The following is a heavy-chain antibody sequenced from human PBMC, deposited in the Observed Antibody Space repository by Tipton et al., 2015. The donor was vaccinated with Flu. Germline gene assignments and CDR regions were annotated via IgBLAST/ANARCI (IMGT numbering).Heavy chain of an antibody. CDR1: GGSISSGSYY. Sequence: TLSLTCTVSGGSISSGSYYWSWIRQPAGKGLEWIGRIYTSGSTNYNPSLKSRVTISVDTSKNQFSLKLSSVTAADTAVYYCARAGWLLPFDYWGQGTLVT. CDR3: ARAGWLLPFDY. CDR2: IYTSGST. V-gene: IGHV4-61*02. D-gene: IGHD3-22*01. J-gene: IGHJ4*02.